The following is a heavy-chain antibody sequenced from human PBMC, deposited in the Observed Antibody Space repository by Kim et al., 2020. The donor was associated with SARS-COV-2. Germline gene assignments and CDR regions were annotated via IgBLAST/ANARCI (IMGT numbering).Heavy chain of an antibody. J-gene: IGHJ6*02. CDR3: ARGGEDSGYDIRDYYYYGMDV. CDR2: ISSSSSYI. V-gene: IGHV3-21*01. CDR1: GFTFSSYS. D-gene: IGHD5-12*01. Sequence: GGSLRLSCAASGFTFSSYSMNWVRQAPGKGLEWVSSISSSSSYIYYADSVKGRFTISRDNAKNSLYLQMNSLRAEDTAVYYCARGGEDSGYDIRDYYYYGMDVWGQGTTVTVSS.